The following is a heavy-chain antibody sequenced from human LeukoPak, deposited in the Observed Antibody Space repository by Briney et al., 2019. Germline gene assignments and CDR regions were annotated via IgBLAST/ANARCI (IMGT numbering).Heavy chain of an antibody. CDR1: GGTFSSYA. CDR3: ASATSAAQYYFDY. V-gene: IGHV1-69*05. J-gene: IGHJ4*02. Sequence: ASVKVSCKASGGTFSSYAINWVRQAPGQGLEWMGGIIPIFGTANYAQKFQGRVTITTDESTSTAYMELSSLKSEDTAVYYCASATSAAQYYFDYWGQGTLVTVSS. D-gene: IGHD2-2*01. CDR2: IIPIFGTA.